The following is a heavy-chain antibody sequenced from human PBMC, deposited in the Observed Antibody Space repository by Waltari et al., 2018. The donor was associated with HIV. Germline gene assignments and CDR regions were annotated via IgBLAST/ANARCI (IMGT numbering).Heavy chain of an antibody. CDR2: MNPNSGNT. CDR3: TRGLGYSSFPFDH. J-gene: IGHJ4*02. CDR1: GHPFANYD. D-gene: IGHD6-19*01. Sequence: QIQVVQAGAELKKAGASVKVSCKTSGHPFANYDIHWVGQAAGQGLEWMVWMNPNSGNTGYTQKFQGRVSMTRNTSTTTAYMELSSLTSDDTALYYCTRGLGYSSFPFDHWGQGTQVTVSS. V-gene: IGHV1-8*02.